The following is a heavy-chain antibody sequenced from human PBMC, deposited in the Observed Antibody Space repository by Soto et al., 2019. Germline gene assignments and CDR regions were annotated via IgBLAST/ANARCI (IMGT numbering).Heavy chain of an antibody. CDR1: GFTFNSYG. D-gene: IGHD2-21*02. J-gene: IGHJ6*02. CDR2: IWFDGRNA. CDR3: ARAFRGGDCSCHSYYYGMDI. Sequence: QVQLVESGGGVVQPGRSLRLSCAASGFTFNSYGMHWVRQAPGKGLECVSVIWFDGRNANYADSVKGRFTISRDNSTNTLYNHRNSVRGDDTAVYYGARAFRGGDCSCHSYYYGMDIWGQGTTVTVSS. V-gene: IGHV3-33*01.